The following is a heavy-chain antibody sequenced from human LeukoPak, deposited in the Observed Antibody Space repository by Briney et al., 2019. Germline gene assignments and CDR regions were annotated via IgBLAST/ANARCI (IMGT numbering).Heavy chain of an antibody. CDR2: IYPGDSDT. CDR1: GYSFTNYW. D-gene: IGHD4-23*01. V-gene: IGHV5-51*01. Sequence: GESLKISCKGPGYSFTNYWIGWVRQMPGRGLEWMGIIYPGDSDTRYSPSFQGQVTISADKSISTAYLQWSSLKASDTAMYYCARKLTYGGNSAYDYWGQGTLVTVTS. CDR3: ARKLTYGGNSAYDY. J-gene: IGHJ4*02.